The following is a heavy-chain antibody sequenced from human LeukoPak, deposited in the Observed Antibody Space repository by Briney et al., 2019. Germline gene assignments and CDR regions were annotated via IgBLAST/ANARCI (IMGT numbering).Heavy chain of an antibody. CDR3: ARELAGSGWPFDY. J-gene: IGHJ4*02. CDR2: INANSGGT. V-gene: IGHV1-2*02. D-gene: IGHD6-19*01. CDR1: GYTLTGYY. Sequence: GASVIVSCKASGYTLTGYYMHWVRQAPGQGLEWMGWINANSGGTNYAQKFQGRVTMTRDTSINTAYMELSRLRSDDTAVYYCARELAGSGWPFDYWGQGTLVTVSS.